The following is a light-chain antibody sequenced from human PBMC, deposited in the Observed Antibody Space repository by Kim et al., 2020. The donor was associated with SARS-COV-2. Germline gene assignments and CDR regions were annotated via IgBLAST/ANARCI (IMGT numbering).Light chain of an antibody. CDR2: LGS. CDR1: QSLLHSDGYNY. Sequence: IVMTQSPLSLPVTPGEPASFSCRSSQSLLHSDGYNYLDWYLQKPGQSPQLLIYLGSNRASGVPDRFSGIGSGTDFTLKVSRVEAADVGGYYCMQGLQPTSFGQGTKVEIK. V-gene: IGKV2-28*01. J-gene: IGKJ1*01. CDR3: MQGLQPTS.